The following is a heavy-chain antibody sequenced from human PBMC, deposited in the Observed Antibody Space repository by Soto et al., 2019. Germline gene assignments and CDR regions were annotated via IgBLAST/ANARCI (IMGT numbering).Heavy chain of an antibody. D-gene: IGHD2-15*01. V-gene: IGHV3-74*01. CDR2: IKYDGTST. CDR3: ARGIKNYYGVDV. CDR1: GFILSDHW. Sequence: GALRLSCPASGFILSDHWMHWIRQAPGKGLVWVSRIKYDGTSTSYADSVQGRFTISRDNARNTVYLQMNSLRAEDTAVYYCARGIKNYYGVDVWGQGTTVTVSS. J-gene: IGHJ6*02.